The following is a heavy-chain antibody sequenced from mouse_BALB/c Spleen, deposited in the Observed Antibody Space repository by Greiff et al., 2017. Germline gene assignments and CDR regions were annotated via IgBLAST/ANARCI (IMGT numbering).Heavy chain of an antibody. Sequence: EVMLVESGGGLVKPGGSLKLSCAASGFTFSSYAMSWVRQTPEKRLEWVASISSGGSTYYPDSVKGRFTISRDNARNILYLQMSSLRSEDTAMYYCARPDYYGSRGFAYWGQGTLVTVSA. V-gene: IGHV5-6-5*01. CDR2: ISSGGST. CDR1: GFTFSSYA. J-gene: IGHJ3*01. CDR3: ARPDYYGSRGFAY. D-gene: IGHD1-1*01.